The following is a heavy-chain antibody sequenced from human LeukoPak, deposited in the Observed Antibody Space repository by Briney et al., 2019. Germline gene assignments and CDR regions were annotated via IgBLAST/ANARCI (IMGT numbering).Heavy chain of an antibody. V-gene: IGHV1-24*01. CDR3: ATDFQYCSSTSCNWFDP. CDR2: FDPEDGET. D-gene: IGHD2-2*01. Sequence: ASVKVSCKVSGYTLTELSMHWVRQAPGRGLEWMGGFDPEDGETIYAQKFQGRVTMTEDTSTDTAYMELSSLRSEDTAVYYCATDFQYCSSTSCNWFDPWGQGTLVTVSS. CDR1: GYTLTELS. J-gene: IGHJ5*02.